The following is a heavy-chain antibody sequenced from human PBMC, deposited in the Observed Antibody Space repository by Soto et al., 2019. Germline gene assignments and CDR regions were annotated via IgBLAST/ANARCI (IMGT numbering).Heavy chain of an antibody. V-gene: IGHV3-33*01. CDR3: AREWDAFDF. Sequence: GGSLRLSCAASGFTFSSYGMHWVRQAPGKGLVWVSVLCYDGSNKDYADSVKGRFTISRDNAKNTLYLQMGSLRAEDTAVYYCAREWDAFDFWGQGTMVTVSS. J-gene: IGHJ3*01. CDR1: GFTFSSYG. CDR2: LCYDGSNK.